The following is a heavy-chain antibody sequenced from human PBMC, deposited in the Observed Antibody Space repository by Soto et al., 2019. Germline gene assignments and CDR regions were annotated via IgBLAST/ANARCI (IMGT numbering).Heavy chain of an antibody. D-gene: IGHD2-2*01. CDR3: ARGDCISTSCYAVDYYYYVMDV. V-gene: IGHV1-69*13. CDR1: GGTFSSYA. Sequence: SVKVSCKASGGTFSSYAISWVRQAPGQGLEWMGGIIPIFGTANYAQKFQGRVTITADESTSTAYMELSSLRSEDTAVYYCARGDCISTSCYAVDYYYYVMDVWGQGTTVTVSS. J-gene: IGHJ6*02. CDR2: IIPIFGTA.